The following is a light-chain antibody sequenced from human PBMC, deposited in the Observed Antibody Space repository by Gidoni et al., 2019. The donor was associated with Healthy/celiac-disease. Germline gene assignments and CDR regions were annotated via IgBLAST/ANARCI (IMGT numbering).Light chain of an antibody. CDR1: QGVSSN. V-gene: IGKV3-15*01. CDR2: CAS. J-gene: IGKJ1*01. Sequence: EIVMTQSPATLSVSPGERATLSCRASQGVSSNLAWYQQNPGQAPRLLIYCASTRATGIPARFSGSGSGTEFTLTISSLQSEDFAVYYCQQYNNWPPWTFGQGTKVEIK. CDR3: QQYNNWPPWT.